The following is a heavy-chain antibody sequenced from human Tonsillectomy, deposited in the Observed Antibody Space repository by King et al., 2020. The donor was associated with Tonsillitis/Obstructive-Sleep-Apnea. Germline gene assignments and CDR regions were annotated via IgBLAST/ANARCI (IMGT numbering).Heavy chain of an antibody. D-gene: IGHD5-18*01. J-gene: IGHJ4*02. V-gene: IGHV3-23*04. Sequence: VQLVESGGGLVQPGGSLRHSCAGSGLTFSSDAMSWVRQAPGKGLEWVSAISGSGGSTYYADSVKGRFTISRDNSKNTLYLQMNSLRAEDTAVYYCAKLSTAMGSLDYWGQGTLVTVSS. CDR3: AKLSTAMGSLDY. CDR2: ISGSGGST. CDR1: GLTFSSDA.